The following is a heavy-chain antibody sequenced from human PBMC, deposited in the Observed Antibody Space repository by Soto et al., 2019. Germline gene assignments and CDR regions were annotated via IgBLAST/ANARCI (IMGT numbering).Heavy chain of an antibody. Sequence: GGSLRLSCAASGFTFSSYGMHWVRQAPGKGLEWVAVIWYDGSNKYYADSVKGRFTISRDNSKNTLYLQMNSLRAEDTAVYYCARHLSGYSYGFHYWGQGTLVTVSS. CDR3: ARHLSGYSYGFHY. J-gene: IGHJ4*02. D-gene: IGHD5-18*01. V-gene: IGHV3-33*01. CDR2: IWYDGSNK. CDR1: GFTFSSYG.